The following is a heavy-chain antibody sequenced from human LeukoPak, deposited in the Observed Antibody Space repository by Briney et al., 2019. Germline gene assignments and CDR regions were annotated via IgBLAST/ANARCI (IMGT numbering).Heavy chain of an antibody. D-gene: IGHD6-19*01. V-gene: IGHV3-30*03. CDR2: ISSDGSSK. J-gene: IGHJ4*02. Sequence: GGSLRLSCAASGFTFRSYGMHWVRQAPGKGLEWVAVISSDGSSKNYADSMKGQFTISRDNSKNTLFLRMNNLRAEDTAVYYCARDSPRLSGWLGHFDYWGQGTLVTVSS. CDR1: GFTFRSYG. CDR3: ARDSPRLSGWLGHFDY.